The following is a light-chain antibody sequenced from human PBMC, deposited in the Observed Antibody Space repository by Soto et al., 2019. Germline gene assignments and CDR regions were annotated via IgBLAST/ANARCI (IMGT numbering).Light chain of an antibody. CDR3: TSYTSSSSII. V-gene: IGLV2-14*01. CDR1: SSDVGGYNY. CDR2: EVS. J-gene: IGLJ2*01. Sequence: QSALTQPASVSGSPGQSITISCTGTSSDVGGYNYVCWYQQHPGKAPKLLIYEVSNRPSGVSNRFSGSKSGNTASLTISGLQADDEADYYCTSYTSSSSIIFGVGTKLTVL.